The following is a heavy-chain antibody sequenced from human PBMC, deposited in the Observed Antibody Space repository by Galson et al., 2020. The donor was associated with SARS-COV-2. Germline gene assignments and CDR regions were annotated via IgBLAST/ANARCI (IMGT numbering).Heavy chain of an antibody. J-gene: IGHJ4*02. V-gene: IGHV4-39*01. CDR2: IYYSGST. CDR3: ARLGWSGYSN. Sequence: SETLSLTCTVSGGSISSSSYYWGWIRQPPGKSLEWIGSIYYSGSTYYNPSLKSRVAITVDTSKNQFSLKLSIVTAADTAVYYCARLGWSGYSNWGQGTLVTVSS. CDR1: GGSISSSSYY. D-gene: IGHD3-3*01.